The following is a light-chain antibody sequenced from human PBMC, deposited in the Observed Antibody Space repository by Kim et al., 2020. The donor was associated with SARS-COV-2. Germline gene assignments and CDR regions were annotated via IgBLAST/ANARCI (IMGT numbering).Light chain of an antibody. CDR3: QQYANLPLST. CDR1: QDISNY. V-gene: IGKV1-33*01. CDR2: DAS. J-gene: IGKJ2*01. Sequence: DIQMTQSPSSLSASVGDRVTITCQASQDISNYLNWYQQKPGKAPKLLIYDASNLETGVPSRFSGSGSGTDFTFTISSLQPEDIATYYCQQYANLPLSTFGQGTQLEI.